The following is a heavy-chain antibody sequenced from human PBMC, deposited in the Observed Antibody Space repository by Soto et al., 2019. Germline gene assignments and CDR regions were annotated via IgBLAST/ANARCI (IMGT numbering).Heavy chain of an antibody. D-gene: IGHD2-21*02. J-gene: IGHJ5*02. CDR3: ARSYGGNSPWFDP. CDR2: IYHSGST. V-gene: IGHV4-30-2*01. CDR1: GGSISSGGYS. Sequence: QLQLQESGSGLVKPSQTLSLTCAVSGGSISSGGYSWSWIRQPPGKGLEWIGYIYHSGSTYYTPSLKSRVTISVDRSKNQFSLKLSSVTAADTAVYYCARSYGGNSPWFDPWGQGTLVTVSS.